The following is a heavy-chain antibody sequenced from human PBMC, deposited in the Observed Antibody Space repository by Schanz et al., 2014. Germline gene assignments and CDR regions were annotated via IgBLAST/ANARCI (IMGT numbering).Heavy chain of an antibody. V-gene: IGHV3-23*01. Sequence: EVQLLESGGTVVQPGGSLRLSCTVSGFTVNNYAMNWVRQAPGRGLEWVSGITRQGTTYYADFVKGRFSISRDLSSNTLYLQMNSLRADDSAIYYCAKDHPSSGWPAFDVWGQGTQVTVSS. CDR1: GFTVNNYA. J-gene: IGHJ4*02. CDR2: ITRQGTT. CDR3: AKDHPSSGWPAFDV. D-gene: IGHD6-19*01.